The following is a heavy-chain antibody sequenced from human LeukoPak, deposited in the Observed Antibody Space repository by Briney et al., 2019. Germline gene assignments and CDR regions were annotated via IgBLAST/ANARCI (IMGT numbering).Heavy chain of an antibody. CDR2: ISSDGSEE. J-gene: IGHJ4*02. CDR1: GFTFSTYY. V-gene: IGHV3-30*18. Sequence: GGSLRLSCAASGFTFSTYYMNWVRQAQGKGLEWVAVISSDGSEEYYADSVKGRFTISRDNSKNTLYLQMNSLRVEDTAVYYCAKDKGREGDYWGQGNLATVSS. CDR3: AKDKGREGDY. D-gene: IGHD1-26*01.